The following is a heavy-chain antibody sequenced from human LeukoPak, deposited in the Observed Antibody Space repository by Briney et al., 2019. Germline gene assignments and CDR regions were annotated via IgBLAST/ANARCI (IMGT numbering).Heavy chain of an antibody. Sequence: GGSLRLSCVASGFTLNSYAVHWVRQAPAKGLEWVAIISYDGSINFYAASVKGRFTISRDNSKNTLYLQMNSLRAEDTALYFCARDRRYCGGGSCYFDYFFDYWGQGTLVTVSS. J-gene: IGHJ4*02. V-gene: IGHV3-30-3*01. D-gene: IGHD2-15*01. CDR3: ARDRRYCGGGSCYFDYFFDY. CDR1: GFTLNSYA. CDR2: ISYDGSIN.